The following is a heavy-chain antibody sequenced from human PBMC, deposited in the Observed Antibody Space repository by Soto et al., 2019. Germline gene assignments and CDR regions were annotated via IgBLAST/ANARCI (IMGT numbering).Heavy chain of an antibody. V-gene: IGHV5-51*01. J-gene: IGHJ6*03. CDR2: IYPGDSDT. D-gene: IGHD3-3*01. Sequence: GESLKISCKGSGYSFTSYWIGWVRQMPGKGLEWMWIIYPGDSDTRYSPSFQGQVTISPDKSISTAYLQWSSLKAADTAMYYCARLANYDFWSGYRDGYTHYYYMTSRAKGPRSPSP. CDR3: ARLANYDFWSGYRDGYTHYYYMTS. CDR1: GYSFTSYW.